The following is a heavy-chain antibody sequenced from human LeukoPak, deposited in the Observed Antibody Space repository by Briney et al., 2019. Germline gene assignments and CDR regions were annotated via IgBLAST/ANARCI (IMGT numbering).Heavy chain of an antibody. J-gene: IGHJ4*02. CDR2: ISGSGGST. D-gene: IGHD6-19*01. CDR3: AKDRIGGGWFSAPYYFVY. Sequence: GGSLRLSCAASGFTFSSYAMSWVRQAPGKGLEWVSAISGSGGSTYYADSVKGRFTISRDNSKNTLYLQMNSLRAEDTAVYYCAKDRIGGGWFSAPYYFVYWGQGTLVTVSS. V-gene: IGHV3-23*01. CDR1: GFTFSSYA.